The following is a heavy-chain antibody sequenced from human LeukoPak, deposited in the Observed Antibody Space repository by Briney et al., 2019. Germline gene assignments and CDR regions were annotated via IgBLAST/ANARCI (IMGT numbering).Heavy chain of an antibody. CDR2: INTDGGST. D-gene: IGHD4-23*01. Sequence: GGSLRLSCSASGFTFSNYAMHWVRQAPGKGLEYVSAINTDGGSTYYADSVKGRFTISRDNSKNTLYLQMNSLRAEDTAVYYCVKDPFYGGNPLYYFDYWGQGTLVTVSS. CDR3: VKDPFYGGNPLYYFDY. V-gene: IGHV3-64D*06. CDR1: GFTFSNYA. J-gene: IGHJ4*02.